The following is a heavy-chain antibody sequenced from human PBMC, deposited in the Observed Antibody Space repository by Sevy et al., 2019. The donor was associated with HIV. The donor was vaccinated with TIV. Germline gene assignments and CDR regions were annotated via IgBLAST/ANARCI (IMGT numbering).Heavy chain of an antibody. D-gene: IGHD3-10*01. J-gene: IGHJ4*02. CDR2: ISYDGSNK. CDR3: AKDGGCGGGRKNTYYFDY. Sequence: GGSLRLSCAASGFTFSSYGMHWVRQAPGKGLEWVAVISYDGSNKYYADSVKGRFTISRDNSKNTRYLQMNSLRAEDTAVYYCAKDGGCGGGRKNTYYFDYWGQGTLVTVSS. V-gene: IGHV3-30*18. CDR1: GFTFSSYG.